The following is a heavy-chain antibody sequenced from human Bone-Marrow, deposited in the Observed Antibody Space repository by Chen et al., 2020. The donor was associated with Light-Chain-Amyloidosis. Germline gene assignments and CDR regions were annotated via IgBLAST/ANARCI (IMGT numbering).Heavy chain of an antibody. Sequence: QVQLVQSGSEVKKPGASVTVSCRASGYTFTGYYIHWVRQAPGQGLEWMGRIDPKSGDTNYAQKFQGRVTMTGDATITAAHMELTNLRYGDTAVYYCATAPSYWYGDWGQGTLVTVSS. D-gene: IGHD3-10*01. J-gene: IGHJ4*02. CDR2: IDPKSGDT. V-gene: IGHV1-2*06. CDR1: GYTFTGYY. CDR3: ATAPSYWYGD.